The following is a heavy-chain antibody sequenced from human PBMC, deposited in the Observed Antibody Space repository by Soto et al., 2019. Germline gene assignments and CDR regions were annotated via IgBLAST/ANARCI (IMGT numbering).Heavy chain of an antibody. J-gene: IGHJ4*02. CDR3: ARASPGVLLWFGELSAFDY. V-gene: IGHV4-30-4*01. Sequence: QVQLQESGPGLVKPSQTLSLTCTVSGGSISSGDYYWSWIRQPPGKGLEWIGYIYYSGSTYYNPSLKRRLTISAATSKNQFSLKLSSVTAADTAVYYCARASPGVLLWFGELSAFDYWGQGTLVTVSS. D-gene: IGHD3-10*01. CDR2: IYYSGST. CDR1: GGSISSGDYY.